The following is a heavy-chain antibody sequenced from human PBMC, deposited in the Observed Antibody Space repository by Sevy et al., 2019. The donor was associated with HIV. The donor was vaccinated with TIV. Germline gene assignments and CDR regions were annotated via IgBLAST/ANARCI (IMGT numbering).Heavy chain of an antibody. D-gene: IGHD6-19*01. CDR2: ISSSGSTI. V-gene: IGHV3-11*01. CDR3: ARAPRSGGWPYYFDY. J-gene: IGHJ4*02. CDR1: GFTFSDYY. Sequence: GGSLRLSCAASGFTFSDYYMSWIRQAPGKGLEWVSSISSSGSTIYYADSVKGRFTISRDNAKNSLYLQMNSLRAEDTAVYYCARAPRSGGWPYYFDYWGQGTLVTVSS.